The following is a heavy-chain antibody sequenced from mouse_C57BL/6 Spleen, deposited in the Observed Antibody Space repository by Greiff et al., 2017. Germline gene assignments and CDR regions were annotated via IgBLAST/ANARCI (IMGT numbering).Heavy chain of an antibody. Sequence: VQLKQSGPELVKPGASVKISCKASGYSFTGYYMNWVKQSPEKSLEWIGEINPSTGGTTYNQKFKAKATLTVDKSSSTAYMQLKSLTSEDSAVYYCARNLPLFAYWGQGTLVTVSA. CDR2: INPSTGGT. D-gene: IGHD5-1*01. CDR1: GYSFTGYY. J-gene: IGHJ3*01. CDR3: ARNLPLFAY. V-gene: IGHV1-42*01.